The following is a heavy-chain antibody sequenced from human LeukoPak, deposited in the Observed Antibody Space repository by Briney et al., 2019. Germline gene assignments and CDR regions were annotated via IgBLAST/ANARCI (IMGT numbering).Heavy chain of an antibody. CDR1: DFSISSAYY. V-gene: IGHV4-38-2*01. CDR2: FYHGGDT. CDR3: AGGIVGVHAY. Sequence: SETLSLTCGASDFSISSAYYWGWIRQPPGQGLEWIGSFYHGGDTYYNPSLKSRVTISVDTPKNQFSLKLRSVTAADTAVYYCAGGIVGVHAYWGQGILVTVSS. J-gene: IGHJ4*02. D-gene: IGHD1-26*01.